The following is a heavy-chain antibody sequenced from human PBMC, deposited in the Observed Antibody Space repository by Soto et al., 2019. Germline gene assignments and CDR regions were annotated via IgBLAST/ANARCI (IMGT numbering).Heavy chain of an antibody. CDR3: ARDLGGYMDV. J-gene: IGHJ6*03. Sequence: PSETLSLTCTVSGGSISSYYWSWIRQPPGKGLEWTGYIYYSGSTNYNPSLKSRVTISVDTSKNQFSLKLSSVTAADTAVYYCARDLGGYMDVWGKGTTVTVSS. D-gene: IGHD3-10*01. CDR1: GGSISSYY. V-gene: IGHV4-59*12. CDR2: IYYSGST.